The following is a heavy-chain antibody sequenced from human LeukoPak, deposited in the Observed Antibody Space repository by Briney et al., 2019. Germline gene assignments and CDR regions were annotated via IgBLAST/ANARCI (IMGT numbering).Heavy chain of an antibody. CDR1: DGSINNSSYY. V-gene: IGHV4-39*07. J-gene: IGHJ5*02. Sequence: SETLSLTCTVSDGSINNSSYYWGWIRQPPGKGLEWIGSIYYTGNTYYNPSLKSRVTISIDTSKNQFSLKLSSVTAADTAVYYCAREGDSSSVGWVDPWGQGTLVTVSS. CDR2: IYYTGNT. D-gene: IGHD6-13*01. CDR3: AREGDSSSVGWVDP.